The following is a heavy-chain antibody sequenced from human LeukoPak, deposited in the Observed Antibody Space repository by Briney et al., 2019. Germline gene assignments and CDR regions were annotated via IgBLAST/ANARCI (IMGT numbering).Heavy chain of an antibody. Sequence: PSETLSLTCTVSGGSISSSSYSWGWIRQPPGKGLEWIGSIYYSGSTYYNPSLKSRVTIAVDTSKNQFSLKLSSVTAADTAVYYCARESYDSSGYYFDYWGQGTLVTVSS. D-gene: IGHD3-22*01. CDR1: GGSISSSSYS. V-gene: IGHV4-39*07. CDR3: ARESYDSSGYYFDY. J-gene: IGHJ4*02. CDR2: IYYSGST.